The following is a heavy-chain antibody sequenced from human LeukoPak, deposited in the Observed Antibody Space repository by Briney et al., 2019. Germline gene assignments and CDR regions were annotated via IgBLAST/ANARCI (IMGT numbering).Heavy chain of an antibody. CDR2: IKQDGSEK. J-gene: IGHJ4*02. V-gene: IGHV3-7*05. CDR1: GFTFSNYR. CDR3: ARGGYYDSSGRNFDY. Sequence: GGSLRLSCAASGFTFSNYRMSWVRQAPGKGLEWVAKIKQDGSEKYYVDSVKGRFTISRDNAKNSLYLQMNSLRAEDTAVYYCARGGYYDSSGRNFDYWSQGTLVTVSS. D-gene: IGHD3-22*01.